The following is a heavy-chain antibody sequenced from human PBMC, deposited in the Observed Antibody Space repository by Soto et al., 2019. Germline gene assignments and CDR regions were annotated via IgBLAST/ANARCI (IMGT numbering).Heavy chain of an antibody. D-gene: IGHD3-22*01. V-gene: IGHV3-23*01. CDR3: AKGLYYYDSSGYRLFDY. J-gene: IGHJ4*02. CDR1: GFMFNNYA. CDR2: VSVSGGTT. Sequence: GGSLRLSCAASGFMFNNYAMSWVRQAPGKGLEWVSTVSVSGGTTYYADPLKGRFTISRDNSKKTVYLQMNRLRADDTAIYYCAKGLYYYDSSGYRLFDYWGQGTLVTAPQ.